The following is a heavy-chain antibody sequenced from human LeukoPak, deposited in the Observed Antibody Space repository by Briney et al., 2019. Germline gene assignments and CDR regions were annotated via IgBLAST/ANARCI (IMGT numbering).Heavy chain of an antibody. V-gene: IGHV3-7*01. CDR2: IKQDGSEK. J-gene: IGHJ4*02. CDR1: GFTFSSYW. D-gene: IGHD3-10*01. CDR3: AREGSILLWFGESIPNYFDY. Sequence: GGSLRLSCAASGFTFSSYWMSWVRQAPGKGLEWVANIKQDGSEKYYVDSVKGRFTISRDNAKNSLYLQMNSLRAGDTAVYYCAREGSILLWFGESIPNYFDYWGQGTLVTVSS.